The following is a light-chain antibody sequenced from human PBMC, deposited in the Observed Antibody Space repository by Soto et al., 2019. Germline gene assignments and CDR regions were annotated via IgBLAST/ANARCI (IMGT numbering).Light chain of an antibody. CDR3: ATWDSSLSAWL. CDR2: HNN. V-gene: IGLV1-51*01. J-gene: IGLJ3*02. CDR1: SSNIGNNY. Sequence: QSVLTQPPSLSAAPGQTVNISCSGGSSNIGNNYVSWYQQVAGTTPKLLIFHNNKRPSGIPDRFSGSKSGTSATLGIAGLQTGDAADYYCATWDSSLSAWLFGGGTKLTVL.